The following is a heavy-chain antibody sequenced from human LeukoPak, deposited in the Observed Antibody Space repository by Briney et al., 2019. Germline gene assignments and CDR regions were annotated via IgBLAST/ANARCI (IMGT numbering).Heavy chain of an antibody. J-gene: IGHJ4*02. D-gene: IGHD4-23*01. V-gene: IGHV3-53*01. CDR1: GFSVTNNY. CDR3: ARAGGLRWSFDY. CDR2: IYSGGST. Sequence: GGSLRLSCAVSGFSVTNNYMSWVRHPPGKGLEWVSVIYSGGSTYYADSVKGRFTISRDNSKNTLYLQMNSLRAEDTAVYYCARAGGLRWSFDYWGQGTLVTVSS.